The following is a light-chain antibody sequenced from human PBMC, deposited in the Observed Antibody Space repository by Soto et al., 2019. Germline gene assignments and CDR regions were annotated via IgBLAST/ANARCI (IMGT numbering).Light chain of an antibody. CDR2: EVS. V-gene: IGLV2-14*01. CDR3: SSYTSSSTSVL. CDR1: SSDVGGYNY. J-gene: IGLJ2*01. Sequence: QSALTQPPSASGSPGQSVTISCTGTSSDVGGYNYVSWYQQHPGRAPKLMIYEVSGRPSGVSNRFSGSKSGNTASLTISGLQAEDEADYYCSSYTSSSTSVLFGGGTKLTVL.